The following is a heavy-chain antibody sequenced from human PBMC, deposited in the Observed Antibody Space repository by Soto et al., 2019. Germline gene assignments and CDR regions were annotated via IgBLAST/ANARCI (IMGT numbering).Heavy chain of an antibody. CDR3: ARERGGMDV. CDR2: IYHSGST. Sequence: LSETLSLTCAVSGCSISSGYYWGWSRQPPGKGLEWIGSIYHSGSTYYNPSLKSRVTISVDTSKNQFSLKLSSVTSSDTAVYYCARERGGMDVWGKGPTVT. CDR1: GCSISSGYY. V-gene: IGHV4-38-2*02. D-gene: IGHD3-16*01. J-gene: IGHJ6*04.